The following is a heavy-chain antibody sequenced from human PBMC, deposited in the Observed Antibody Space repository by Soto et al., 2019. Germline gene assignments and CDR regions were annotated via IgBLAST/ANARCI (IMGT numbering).Heavy chain of an antibody. J-gene: IGHJ4*02. V-gene: IGHV3-30*09. CDR1: GFTFSTCA. CDR2: ISDDGSNK. Sequence: QVPLVESGGGVVQPGRSLRLSCAASGFTFSTCAMHWVRQAPGKGLEWVAFISDDGSNKYYADSVKGRFAISRDNSRNTLYLQMNSLRAEDTAVYYCARGDDDYWGQGTLVIVSS. CDR3: ARGDDDY.